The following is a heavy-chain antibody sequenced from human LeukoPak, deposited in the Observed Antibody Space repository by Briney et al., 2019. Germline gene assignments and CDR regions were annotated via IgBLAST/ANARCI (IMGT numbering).Heavy chain of an antibody. Sequence: PGGSLRLSCAASGFIFNDYTMNWVRQVPGKGLEWVSLISWDGGSSSYVDSVKGRFTISRDNSKNSLYLQMNSLRTEDTALYYCAKDRGGSGSYTRYWGQGTLVTVSS. CDR1: GFIFNDYT. V-gene: IGHV3-43*01. D-gene: IGHD3-10*01. CDR2: ISWDGGSS. CDR3: AKDRGGSGSYTRY. J-gene: IGHJ4*02.